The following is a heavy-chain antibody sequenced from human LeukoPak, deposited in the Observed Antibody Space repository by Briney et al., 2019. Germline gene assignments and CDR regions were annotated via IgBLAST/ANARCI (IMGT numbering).Heavy chain of an antibody. CDR1: GFTLSTNA. CDR3: AKESVYFYNMDV. D-gene: IGHD2-8*01. J-gene: IGHJ6*02. Sequence: PGGSLRLSCLTSGFTLSTNAMSWVRQAPGKGLEWISGISGSGASTYYADSVKGRFTISRDDSRNTLYLQMNSLRGDDTAVYYCAKESVYFYNMDVWGQGTTVTVSS. CDR2: ISGSGAST. V-gene: IGHV3-23*01.